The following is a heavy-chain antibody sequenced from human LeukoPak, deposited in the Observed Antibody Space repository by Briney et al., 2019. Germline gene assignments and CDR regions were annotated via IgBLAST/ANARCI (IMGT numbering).Heavy chain of an antibody. CDR2: ISWNSGSI. CDR3: AKDRGRYYYYGMDV. V-gene: IGHV3-9*01. J-gene: IGHJ6*02. Sequence: GGSLRLSCAASGFTFDDYAMHWVRQAPGKGLEWVSGISWNSGSIGYADSVKGRFTISRDNAKNSLYLQMNSLRAEDTALYYCAKDRGRYYYYGMDVWGQGTTVTV. D-gene: IGHD3-16*01. CDR1: GFTFDDYA.